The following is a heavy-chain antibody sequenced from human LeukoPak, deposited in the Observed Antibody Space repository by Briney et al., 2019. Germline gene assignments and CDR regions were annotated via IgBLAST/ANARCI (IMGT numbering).Heavy chain of an antibody. D-gene: IGHD5-24*01. Sequence: SETLSLTCTVSGGSISSYYWSWIRQPAGKGLEWIGRIYTSGSTNYNPSLKSRVTMSVDTSKNQFSLKLSSVTAADTAVYYCARDMVGDGYKRVRWCFDYWGQGTLVTVSS. CDR1: GGSISSYY. CDR3: ARDMVGDGYKRVRWCFDY. V-gene: IGHV4-4*07. J-gene: IGHJ4*02. CDR2: IYTSGST.